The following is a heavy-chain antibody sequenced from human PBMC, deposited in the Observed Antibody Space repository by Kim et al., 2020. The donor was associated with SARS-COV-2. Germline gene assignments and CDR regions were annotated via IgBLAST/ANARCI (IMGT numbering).Heavy chain of an antibody. J-gene: IGHJ4*02. CDR2: IYYSGST. CDR3: AGSYYDTLEPLGY. Sequence: SETLSLTCTVSGGSISSYYWSWIRQPPGKGLEWIGYIYYSGSTNYNPSLKSRVTISVDTSKNQFSLKLSSVTAADTAVYYCAGSYYDTLEPLGYWGQGTLVTVSS. V-gene: IGHV4-59*01. CDR1: GGSISSYY. D-gene: IGHD3-9*01.